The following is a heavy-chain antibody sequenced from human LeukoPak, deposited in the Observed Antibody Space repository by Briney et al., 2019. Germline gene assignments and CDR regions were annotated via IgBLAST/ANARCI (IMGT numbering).Heavy chain of an antibody. CDR1: GFTFSSYS. J-gene: IGHJ3*02. Sequence: AGGSLRLSCAASGFTFSSYSMNWDRQAPGKGLEWVSSISTSSSYIYYADSVKGRFTISRDNARNSLYLQMNSLRAEDTAVYYCARGASVVAGNDNAFDIWGQGTMVTVSS. CDR3: ARGASVVAGNDNAFDI. D-gene: IGHD6-19*01. CDR2: ISTSSSYI. V-gene: IGHV3-21*01.